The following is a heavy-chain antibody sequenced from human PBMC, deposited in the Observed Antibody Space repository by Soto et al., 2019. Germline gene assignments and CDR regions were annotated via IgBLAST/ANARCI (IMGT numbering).Heavy chain of an antibody. CDR3: VKYTITESLGDS. V-gene: IGHV3-23*01. D-gene: IGHD3-16*01. J-gene: IGHJ4*02. CDR2: ITYGYYT. Sequence: GGSLRLSCEASGFAFISFAVAWVRLAPGKEAQWVSGITYGYYTFYTDSVKGRFTISRDNSKNNLYLQMNSLRVEDTAVYYCVKYTITESLGDSWGLGTLVTVSS. CDR1: GFAFISFA.